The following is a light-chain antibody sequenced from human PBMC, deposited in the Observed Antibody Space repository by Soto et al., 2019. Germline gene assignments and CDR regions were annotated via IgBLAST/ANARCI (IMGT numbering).Light chain of an antibody. CDR1: QSISSY. J-gene: IGKJ5*01. Sequence: DIPMTQSPSSLSASVGDRVTITCRASQSISSYLNLYQQKPGKAPKLLIYAASSLQSGVPSRFTGSGSGTDCTLTISTLQPDDFAPYDCQQSYSTPSTFSQGTRLEIK. V-gene: IGKV1-39*01. CDR3: QQSYSTPST. CDR2: AAS.